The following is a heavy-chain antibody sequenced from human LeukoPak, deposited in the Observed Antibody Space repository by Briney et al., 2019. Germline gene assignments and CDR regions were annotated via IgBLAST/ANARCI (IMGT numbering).Heavy chain of an antibody. CDR2: VFPRDYDT. CDR3: ARLNGYIDS. Sequence: GESLKISCKGYGYTFTCQWIGWGRQMPGKVLEWMGIVFPRDYDTRYSPSFRGRVPISVDKSINSAYLQWTSLEASDTAIYYCARLNGYIDSWGQGTQVSVSS. D-gene: IGHD5-24*01. CDR1: GYTFTCQW. J-gene: IGHJ5*01. V-gene: IGHV5-51*01.